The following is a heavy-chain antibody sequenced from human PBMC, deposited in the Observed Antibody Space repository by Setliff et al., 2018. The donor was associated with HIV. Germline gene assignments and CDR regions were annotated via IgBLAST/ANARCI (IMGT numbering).Heavy chain of an antibody. D-gene: IGHD2-8*01. J-gene: IGHJ3*02. CDR3: ATKVYCTNGVCLDAFDI. CDR1: GYTFTAYY. Sequence: ASVKVSCKASGYTFTAYYIHWVRQAPGQGLEWMGRIIPNSGATNYAQKFQGRVTMTRDTSISTAYMELSRLRSDDTAIYYCATKVYCTNGVCLDAFDIWGQGTMGTVS. CDR2: IIPNSGAT. V-gene: IGHV1-2*06.